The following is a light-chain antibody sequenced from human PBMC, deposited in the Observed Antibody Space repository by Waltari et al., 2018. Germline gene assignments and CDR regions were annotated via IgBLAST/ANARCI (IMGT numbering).Light chain of an antibody. J-gene: IGKJ1*01. CDR1: HSISFN. V-gene: IGKV3-15*01. CDR3: QQYNTGPPCT. Sequence: CGASHSISFNLAWYQQKPGQAPRLLIYGASTRASGIPARFSGSGSGTDFSLTISSLQSEDFAVYFCQQYNTGPPCTFGQGTKVEVK. CDR2: GAS.